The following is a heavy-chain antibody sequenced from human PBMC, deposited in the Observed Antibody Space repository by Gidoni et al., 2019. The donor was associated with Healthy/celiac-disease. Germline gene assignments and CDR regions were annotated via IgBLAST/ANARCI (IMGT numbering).Heavy chain of an antibody. CDR1: GGTFSSYA. CDR2: IIPIFGTA. Sequence: QVQLVQSGAEVKKPGSSVKVSCKASGGTFSSYALSWVRQAPGQGLEWMGGIIPIFGTANYAQKFQGRVTITADESTSTAYMELSSLRSEDTAVYYCAGRTVGSPTVTTLYYYGMDVWGQGTTVTVSS. D-gene: IGHD4-17*01. J-gene: IGHJ6*02. V-gene: IGHV1-69*01. CDR3: AGRTVGSPTVTTLYYYGMDV.